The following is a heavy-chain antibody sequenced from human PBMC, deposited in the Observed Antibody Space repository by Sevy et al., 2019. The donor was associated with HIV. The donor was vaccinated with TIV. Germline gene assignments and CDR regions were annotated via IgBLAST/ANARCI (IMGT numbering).Heavy chain of an antibody. CDR2: LKSDVYGGTV. D-gene: IGHD6-13*01. J-gene: IGHJ4*02. CDR3: TRWKAAQSIFDY. V-gene: IGHV3-49*04. Sequence: GGSLRLSCTASGFTFGDYCMSWVRQAPGKGLEWVAFLKSDVYGGTVDDAASVRGRFVISRDDSKTIAYLQMNDLKNEDTGVYYCTRWKAAQSIFDYWGQGALVTVSS. CDR1: GFTFGDYC.